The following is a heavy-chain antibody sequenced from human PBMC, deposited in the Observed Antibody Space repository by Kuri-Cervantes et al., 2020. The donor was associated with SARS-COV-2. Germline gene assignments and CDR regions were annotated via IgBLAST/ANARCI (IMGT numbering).Heavy chain of an antibody. CDR3: ARSRMNAYDFWTGVSDSDYFYGFDV. D-gene: IGHD3-3*01. CDR1: EFTFSNYA. CDR2: INSAGTTI. J-gene: IGHJ6*02. Sequence: GESLKISCAASEFTFSNYAMNWVRQAPGKGLEWLSSINSAGTTIYYADSLKGRLTVSRDNGKNSLYLQMNSLRVQDSAIYFCARSRMNAYDFWTGVSDSDYFYGFDVWGQGTTVTVSS. V-gene: IGHV3-21*01.